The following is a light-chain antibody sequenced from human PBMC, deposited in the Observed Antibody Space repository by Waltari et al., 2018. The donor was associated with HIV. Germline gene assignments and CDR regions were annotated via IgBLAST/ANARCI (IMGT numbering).Light chain of an antibody. J-gene: IGLJ2*01. V-gene: IGLV1-51*02. CDR2: END. Sequence: SVLTQPPAMSAAPGHQVTLSCSGHTSNIGSNYVPWYPHSPRTAPKLLIFENDQRPSGVSDRFSATKVGASAALTITGLRSDDEGDYYCQTWDSGLNGVIFGGGTRLTVL. CDR1: TSNIGSNY. CDR3: QTWDSGLNGVI.